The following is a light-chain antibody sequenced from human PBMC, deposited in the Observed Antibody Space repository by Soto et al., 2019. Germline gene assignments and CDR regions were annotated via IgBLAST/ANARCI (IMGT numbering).Light chain of an antibody. CDR2: EAS. Sequence: DIQMTQSPSTLSASVGDRVTLTCRASQSISSWLAWYQQRPGKAPKLLIYEASSLDSGLPSRFSGSGSGTEFTLTISSLQPDDFATYYCQQYDSYPHTFGQGTKLEIK. J-gene: IGKJ2*01. CDR1: QSISSW. CDR3: QQYDSYPHT. V-gene: IGKV1-5*03.